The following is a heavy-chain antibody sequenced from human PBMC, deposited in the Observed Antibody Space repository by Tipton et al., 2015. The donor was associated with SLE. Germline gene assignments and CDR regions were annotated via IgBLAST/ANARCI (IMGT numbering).Heavy chain of an antibody. Sequence: TLSLTCIVSGDSISSSSYYWGWVRQPPGKGLEWIGSTFYRGSTHYNPSLQSRVTMSVDTSKTQLALKLSSVTAADTAVYYCACRIAARRSSLIPFDYWGQGTLVTVSS. D-gene: IGHD6-6*01. CDR3: ACRIAARRSSLIPFDY. CDR2: TFYRGST. J-gene: IGHJ4*02. CDR1: GDSISSSSYY. V-gene: IGHV4-39*06.